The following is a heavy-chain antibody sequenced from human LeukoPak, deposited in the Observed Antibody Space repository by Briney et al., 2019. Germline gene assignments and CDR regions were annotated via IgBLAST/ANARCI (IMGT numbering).Heavy chain of an antibody. CDR3: AKAQQWLVLSYFDY. CDR1: GFTFSSYA. V-gene: IGHV3-23*01. D-gene: IGHD6-19*01. J-gene: IGHJ4*02. Sequence: GGSLRLSCAASGFTFSSYAMSWVRQAPGKGLEWVSAISGSGGSTSYADSVKGRFTSSRDNSKNTLYLQMNSLRAEDTAVYYCAKAQQWLVLSYFDYWGQGTLVTVSS. CDR2: ISGSGGST.